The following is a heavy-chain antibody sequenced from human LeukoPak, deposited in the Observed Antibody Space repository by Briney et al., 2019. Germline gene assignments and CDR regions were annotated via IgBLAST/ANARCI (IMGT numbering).Heavy chain of an antibody. CDR2: IKQDGSEK. J-gene: IGHJ4*02. V-gene: IGHV3-7*01. CDR1: GFTFSSYW. D-gene: IGHD2-15*01. Sequence: GGSLRLSCAASGFTFSSYWMNWVRQVPGKGLEWVAIIKQDGSEKFHVDSVKGRFTISRDNAKTSLFLQMNSLRVEDTSVYYCARSNGWTPDYWGQGTLVTVSS. CDR3: ARSNGWTPDY.